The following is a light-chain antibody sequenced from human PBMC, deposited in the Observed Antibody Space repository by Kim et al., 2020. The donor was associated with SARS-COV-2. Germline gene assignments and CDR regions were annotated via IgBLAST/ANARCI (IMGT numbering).Light chain of an antibody. V-gene: IGLV4-69*01. CDR1: RGHSRFA. J-gene: IGLJ3*02. Sequence: VKLPSTMSRGHSRFAMRWHQHHPEKGPCPLMKTNSDGSNIRGGGIPDRFAGSSSEPERSLTIYSLQSDDEADYYCQTWATGIPVFGGGTQLTVL. CDR2: TNSDGSN. CDR3: QTWATGIPV.